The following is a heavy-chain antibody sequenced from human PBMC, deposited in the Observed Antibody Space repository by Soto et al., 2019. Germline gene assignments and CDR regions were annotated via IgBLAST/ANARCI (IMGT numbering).Heavy chain of an antibody. Sequence: QVQLQESGPGLVKPSETLSLTCTVPSGSIRTSYWTWIRQFPGKRLEWIAHIHNSGNTNSNPSLKSRVTISMDTYKNQISLRLTSVTPADTAMYYCARLQYTVVTPIDMWGKGTMVTVSS. D-gene: IGHD2-21*02. V-gene: IGHV4-59*01. J-gene: IGHJ3*02. CDR3: ARLQYTVVTPIDM. CDR1: SGSIRTSY. CDR2: IHNSGNT.